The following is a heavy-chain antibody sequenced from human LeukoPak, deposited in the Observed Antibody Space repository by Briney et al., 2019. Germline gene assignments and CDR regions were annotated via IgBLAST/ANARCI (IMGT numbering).Heavy chain of an antibody. Sequence: PSETLSLTCTVSGGSISSSSYYWGWIRQPPGKGLEWIGSIYYSGSTYYNPSPKSRVTISVDTSKNQFSLKLSSVTAADTAVYYCAYVFTMVRGGSLKFDDYMDVWGKGTTVTVSS. V-gene: IGHV4-39*01. D-gene: IGHD3-10*01. CDR2: IYYSGST. J-gene: IGHJ6*03. CDR1: GGSISSSSYY. CDR3: AYVFTMVRGGSLKFDDYMDV.